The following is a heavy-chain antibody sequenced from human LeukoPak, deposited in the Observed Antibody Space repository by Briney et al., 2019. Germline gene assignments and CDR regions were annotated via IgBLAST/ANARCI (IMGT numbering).Heavy chain of an antibody. J-gene: IGHJ6*04. V-gene: IGHV3-30*18. CDR1: GVTLFSYV. Sequence: GGSLRLSRVHSGVTLFSYVTRGVCPTPGEGGECGAVLLEDVSNTYYADSVKGRFTISRDNSKNALYLQMNSLRAENTAVYYCAKDSVVVPAAMIPPARYYYYGMDVWGKGTTVTVSS. CDR3: AKDSVVVPAAMIPPARYYYYGMDV. CDR2: LLEDVSNT. D-gene: IGHD2-2*01.